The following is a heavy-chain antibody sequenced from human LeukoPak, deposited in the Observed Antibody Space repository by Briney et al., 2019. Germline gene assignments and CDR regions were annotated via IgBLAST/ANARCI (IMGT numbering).Heavy chain of an antibody. CDR2: ISAYNGNT. Sequence: ASVKVSCKTSGYTFTSYGISWVRQAPGQGLEWMGWISAYNGNTNYAQKLQGRVTMTTDTSTSTAYMELRSLRSDDTAVYYCARAHIRYDSSGYYLWDYWGQGTLVTVSS. CDR1: GYTFTSYG. CDR3: ARAHIRYDSSGYYLWDY. J-gene: IGHJ4*02. D-gene: IGHD3-22*01. V-gene: IGHV1-18*01.